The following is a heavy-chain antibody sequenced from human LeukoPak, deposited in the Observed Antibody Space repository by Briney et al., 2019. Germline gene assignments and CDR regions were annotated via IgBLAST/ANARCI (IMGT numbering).Heavy chain of an antibody. V-gene: IGHV3-30*18. D-gene: IGHD1-20*01. CDR3: AKGHTAMITQDY. CDR1: GFTFSSYS. CDR2: ISYDGSNK. J-gene: IGHJ4*02. Sequence: GGSLRLSCAASGFTFSSYSMNWVRQAPGKGLEWVAVISYDGSNKYYADSVKGRFTISRDNSKNTLYLQMNSLRAEDTAVYYCAKGHTAMITQDYWGQGTLVTVSS.